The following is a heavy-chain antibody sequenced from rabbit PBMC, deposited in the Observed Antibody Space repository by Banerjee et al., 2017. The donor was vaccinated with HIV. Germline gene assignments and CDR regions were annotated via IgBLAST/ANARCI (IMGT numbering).Heavy chain of an antibody. CDR3: ARDYAGYIGYGYYVNL. CDR2: IGTSSGIT. Sequence: QPQLEESGVGLVKPGGTLTLTCKASGIDFSSYYYMCWVRQAPGKGLEWIACIGTSSGITWYASWVNGRFTISRSTSLNTVTLQMTSLTVADTATYFCARDYAGYIGYGYYVNLWGPGTL. J-gene: IGHJ4*01. CDR1: GIDFSSYYY. V-gene: IGHV1S43*01. D-gene: IGHD7-1*01.